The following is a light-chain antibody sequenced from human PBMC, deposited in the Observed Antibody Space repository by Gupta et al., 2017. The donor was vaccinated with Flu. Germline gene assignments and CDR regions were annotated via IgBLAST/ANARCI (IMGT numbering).Light chain of an antibody. J-gene: IGLJ1*01. CDR3: QLGDSSSGHV. V-gene: IGLV3-21*02. Sequence: SYVLTQPPSVSVAPGQTATLSCGGNNSGSKSVHWYQLKPGQAPVLVVYDDDDRPSGIPERFSGSNTGDTATLTISRDEAGEEAYYACQLGDSSSGHVFGTGTKVTVL. CDR1: NSGSKS. CDR2: DDD.